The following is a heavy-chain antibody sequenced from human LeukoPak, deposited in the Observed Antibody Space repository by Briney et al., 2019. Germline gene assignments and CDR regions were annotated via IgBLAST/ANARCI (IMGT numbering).Heavy chain of an antibody. CDR2: ISSSSSYI. Sequence: GESLRLSCAASGFTFSSYSMNWVRQAPGKGLEWVSSISSSSSYIYYADSVKGRFTISRDNAKNSLYLQMNSLRAEDTAVYYCARDLGHCSSTSCYAGGVDYWGQGTLVTVSS. V-gene: IGHV3-21*01. CDR3: ARDLGHCSSTSCYAGGVDY. J-gene: IGHJ4*02. D-gene: IGHD2-2*01. CDR1: GFTFSSYS.